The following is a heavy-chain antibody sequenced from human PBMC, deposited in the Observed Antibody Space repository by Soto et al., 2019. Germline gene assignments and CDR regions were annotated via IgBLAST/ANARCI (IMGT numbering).Heavy chain of an antibody. D-gene: IGHD2-21*02. J-gene: IGHJ4*02. CDR3: ARDRGYTAFLGYFDY. V-gene: IGHV3-30-3*01. Sequence: QVQLVESGGGVVHPGRSLRLSCAASGFTFTTYTMYWVHQAPGKGLEWLALISFDGNNQYFADSVKGRFTISRDNSENSLHLRMNSLRDEDTAVYYCARDRGYTAFLGYFDYWGQGTRVIVSS. CDR2: ISFDGNNQ. CDR1: GFTFTTYT.